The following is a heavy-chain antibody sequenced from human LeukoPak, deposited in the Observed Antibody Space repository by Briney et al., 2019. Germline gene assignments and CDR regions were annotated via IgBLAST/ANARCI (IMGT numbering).Heavy chain of an antibody. V-gene: IGHV5-51*01. CDR1: GYSFTNIW. D-gene: IGHD3-16*01. CDR2: IYPGDSDT. CDR3: ARHYYDYVWGSYGIDY. Sequence: GESLKISCKGSGYSFTNIWIGWVRQMPGKGLEWMGIIYPGDSDTRYSPSFQGQVTISADKSISTAYLQWSSLKASDTAMYYCARHYYDYVWGSYGIDYWGQGTLVTVSS. J-gene: IGHJ4*02.